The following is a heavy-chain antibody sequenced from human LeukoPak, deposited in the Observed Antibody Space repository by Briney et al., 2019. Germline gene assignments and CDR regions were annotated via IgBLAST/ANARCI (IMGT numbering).Heavy chain of an antibody. Sequence: GGSLRLSCAASGFTFSSYGMHWVRQAPGKGLEWAAVISYDGSNKYYADSVKGRFTISRDNSKNTLYLQMNSLRAEDTAVYYCAKDRTLYYYDSSGFDYWGQGTLVTVSS. V-gene: IGHV3-30*18. D-gene: IGHD3-22*01. CDR1: GFTFSSYG. J-gene: IGHJ4*02. CDR2: ISYDGSNK. CDR3: AKDRTLYYYDSSGFDY.